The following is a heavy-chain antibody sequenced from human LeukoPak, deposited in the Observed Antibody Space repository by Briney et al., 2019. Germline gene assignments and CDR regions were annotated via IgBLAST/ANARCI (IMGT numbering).Heavy chain of an antibody. J-gene: IGHJ3*02. CDR3: AEELPRVAFDI. V-gene: IGHV4-59*08. CDR1: GGSISSYY. Sequence: KSSETLSLTCTVSGGSISSYYWSWIRQPPGKGLEWIGYIYYSGSTNYNPSLKSRVTISVDTSKNQFSLKLSSVTAADTAVYYCAEELPRVAFDIWGQGTMVTVSS. CDR2: IYYSGST. D-gene: IGHD3-10*01.